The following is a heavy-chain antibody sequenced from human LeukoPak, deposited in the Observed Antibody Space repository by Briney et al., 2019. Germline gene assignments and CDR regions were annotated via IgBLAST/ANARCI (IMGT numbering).Heavy chain of an antibody. CDR1: GYSISSGYY. CDR2: IYHSGST. J-gene: IGHJ4*02. Sequence: SETLSLTCTVSGYSISSGYYWGWIRQPPGKGLEWIGSIYHSGSTYYNPSLKSRVTISVDTSKNQFSLKLSSVTAADTAVYYCARDPDYYGSGTDYWGQGTLVTVSS. CDR3: ARDPDYYGSGTDY. D-gene: IGHD3-10*01. V-gene: IGHV4-38-2*02.